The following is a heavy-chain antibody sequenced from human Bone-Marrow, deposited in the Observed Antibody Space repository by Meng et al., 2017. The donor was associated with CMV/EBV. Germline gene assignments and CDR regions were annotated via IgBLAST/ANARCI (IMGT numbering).Heavy chain of an antibody. D-gene: IGHD3-3*01. CDR3: ASLRITIFGVVRFDP. J-gene: IGHJ5*02. CDR2: INPNSGGT. CDR1: GYTFTDYF. V-gene: IGHV1-2*02. Sequence: ASVKVSCKASGYTFTDYFIHWVRQAPGQGLEWMGWINPNSGGTNYAQKFQGRVTMTRDTSISTAYMELSRLRSDDTAVYYCASLRITIFGVVRFDPWGQGTLVTVSS.